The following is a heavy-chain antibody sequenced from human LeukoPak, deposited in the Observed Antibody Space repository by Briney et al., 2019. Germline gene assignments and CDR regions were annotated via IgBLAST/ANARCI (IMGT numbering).Heavy chain of an antibody. J-gene: IGHJ4*02. V-gene: IGHV4-59*08. D-gene: IGHD6-13*01. CDR2: IYYSGST. Sequence: PSETLCLTCTVSDGSLSSYYWSWIRKPPGKALEWIGYIYYSGSTNYNPSLKSRVTISVDTSKNQFSLKLSSVSAAVTAVYYCATGPYTSSWSRYFEFWGQGTLVTVSS. CDR1: DGSLSSYY. CDR3: ATGPYTSSWSRYFEF.